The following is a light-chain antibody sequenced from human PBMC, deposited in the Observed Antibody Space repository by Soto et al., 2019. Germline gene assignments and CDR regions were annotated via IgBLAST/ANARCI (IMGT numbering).Light chain of an antibody. J-gene: IGKJ1*01. Sequence: EIVMTQSPATLSVSPGERATLSCRASQSVTSNLAWYQQKPGQTPRLLIYGASTRSTGIPARCSGRGSGTEFTLTIRSLQSEDFAFYYCQHYNCCPPWTFGQGTKVEIK. V-gene: IGKV3-15*01. CDR2: GAS. CDR1: QSVTSN. CDR3: QHYNCCPPWT.